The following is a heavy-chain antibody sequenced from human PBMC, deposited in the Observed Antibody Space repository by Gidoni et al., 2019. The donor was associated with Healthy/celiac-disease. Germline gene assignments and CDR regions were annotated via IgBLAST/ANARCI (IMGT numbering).Heavy chain of an antibody. D-gene: IGHD1-7*01. Sequence: EVQLVESGGGLVKPGGSLRLSCAASGFTFSSYSMNWVRQAPGKGLEWVSSIISSSSYIDYADSVKGRFTISRDNAKNSLYLQMNSLRAEDTAVYYCARIITGTTYFDYWGQGTLVTVSS. V-gene: IGHV3-21*01. J-gene: IGHJ4*02. CDR3: ARIITGTTYFDY. CDR2: IISSSSYI. CDR1: GFTFSSYS.